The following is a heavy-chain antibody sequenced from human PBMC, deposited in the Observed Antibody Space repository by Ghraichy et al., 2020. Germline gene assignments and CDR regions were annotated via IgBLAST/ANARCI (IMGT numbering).Heavy chain of an antibody. CDR3: ARVLGDTAMDHVLDY. V-gene: IGHV1-18*01. CDR1: GYTFTSYG. J-gene: IGHJ4*02. Sequence: ASVKVSCKASGYTFTSYGISWVRQAPGQGLEWMGWISAYNGNTNYAQKLQGRVTMTTDTSTSTAYMELRSLRSDDTAVYYCARVLGDTAMDHVLDYWGQGTLVTVSS. CDR2: ISAYNGNT. D-gene: IGHD5-18*01.